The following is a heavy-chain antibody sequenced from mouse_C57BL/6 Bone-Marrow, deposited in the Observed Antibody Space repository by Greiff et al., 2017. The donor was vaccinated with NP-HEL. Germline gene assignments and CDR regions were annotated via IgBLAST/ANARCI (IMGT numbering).Heavy chain of an antibody. V-gene: IGHV14-4*01. CDR2: IDPENGDT. D-gene: IGHD2-2*01. CDR1: GFNIKDDY. J-gene: IGHJ3*01. CDR3: TLYGYDEAWTAY. Sequence: VQLQQSGAELVRPGASVKLSCTASGFNIKDDYMHWVKQRPEQGLEGIGWIDPENGDTEYASKFQGKATITADTSSNTAYLQLSSLTSEDTAVYYCTLYGYDEAWTAYWGQGTLVTVSA.